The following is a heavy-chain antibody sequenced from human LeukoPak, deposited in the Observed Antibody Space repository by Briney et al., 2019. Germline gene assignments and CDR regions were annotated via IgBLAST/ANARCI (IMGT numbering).Heavy chain of an antibody. CDR2: IYHSGST. CDR1: GGSISSYY. V-gene: IGHV4-59*01. CDR3: ARGCSAGTPHNWFDP. Sequence: SETLSLTCTVFGGSISSYYWSWIRQPPGKGLEWIGYIYHSGSTNYNPSLKSRVTISVDTSKNQFSLKLSSVTAADTAVYYCARGCSAGTPHNWFDPWGQGTLVTVSS. J-gene: IGHJ5*02. D-gene: IGHD6-13*01.